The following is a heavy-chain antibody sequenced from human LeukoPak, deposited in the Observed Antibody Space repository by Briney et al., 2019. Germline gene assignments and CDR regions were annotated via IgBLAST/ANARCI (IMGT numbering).Heavy chain of an antibody. D-gene: IGHD5-18*01. Sequence: NPSETLSLTCTVSGGSISSYYWSWIRQPPGKGLEWIGYIYYSGSTNYNPSLKSRVTISVDTSKNQSSLKLSSVTAADTAVYYCARDADSYGFDYWGQGTLVTVSS. CDR2: IYYSGST. CDR1: GGSISSYY. CDR3: ARDADSYGFDY. J-gene: IGHJ4*02. V-gene: IGHV4-59*01.